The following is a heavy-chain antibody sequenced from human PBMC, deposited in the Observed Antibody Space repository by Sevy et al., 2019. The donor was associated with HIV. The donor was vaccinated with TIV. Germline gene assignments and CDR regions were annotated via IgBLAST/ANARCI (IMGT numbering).Heavy chain of an antibody. J-gene: IGHJ5*02. CDR2: IYYSGST. Sequence: SETLSLTCTVSGGSISRSNYYWGWIRQPPGKGLEWIGSIYYSGSTYYKPSLKSRVTISVDTSKNQLSLMLSSVTAADTAVYYCARVTWYTSGWYWFEPWGQGTLVTVSS. V-gene: IGHV4-39*01. CDR3: ARVTWYTSGWYWFEP. CDR1: GGSISRSNYY. D-gene: IGHD6-19*01.